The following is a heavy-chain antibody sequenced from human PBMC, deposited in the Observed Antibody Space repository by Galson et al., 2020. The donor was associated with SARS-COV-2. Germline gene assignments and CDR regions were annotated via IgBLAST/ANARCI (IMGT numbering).Heavy chain of an antibody. CDR2: INSEGGRT. J-gene: IGHJ6*02. V-gene: IGHV3-74*01. CDR1: GFTFSTYW. Sequence: AGGSLRLSCAASGFTFSTYWMHWVRQAPGKGLVWVARINSEGGRTIYADSVKGRFTISRDNAKNTLYLQMNSVRAEDTAAYFCAREGEDTWYDYVMDAWGQGTTVTVSS. CDR3: AREGEDTWYDYVMDA. D-gene: IGHD3-16*01.